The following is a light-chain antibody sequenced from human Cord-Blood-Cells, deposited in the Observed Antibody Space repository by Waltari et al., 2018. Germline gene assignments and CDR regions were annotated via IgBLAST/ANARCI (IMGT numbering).Light chain of an antibody. V-gene: IGKV3D-15*03. CDR2: GAS. CDR3: QQYNNWPRT. CDR1: QSVSSN. J-gene: IGKJ1*01. Sequence: EIVMTQSPATLSVSPGERATLPCRASQSVSSNLAWYQQKPGQAPRLLIYGASIRATCIPARFSGSGSGTEFTLTISNLQSEDFAVYYCQQYNNWPRTFGQGTKVEIK.